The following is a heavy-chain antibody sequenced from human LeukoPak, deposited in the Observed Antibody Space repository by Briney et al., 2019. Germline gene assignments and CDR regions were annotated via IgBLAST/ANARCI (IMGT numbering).Heavy chain of an antibody. CDR1: GGTFSSYA. CDR3: ARDYAMIVPPDSDY. J-gene: IGHJ4*02. CDR2: IIPILGIA. V-gene: IGHV1-69*04. D-gene: IGHD3-22*01. Sequence: SVKVSCKASGGTFSSYAISWVRQAPGQGLEWMGRIIPILGIANYAQKFQGRVTITADKSTSTAYMELSSLRSEDTAVYYCARDYAMIVPPDSDYWGQGTLVTVSS.